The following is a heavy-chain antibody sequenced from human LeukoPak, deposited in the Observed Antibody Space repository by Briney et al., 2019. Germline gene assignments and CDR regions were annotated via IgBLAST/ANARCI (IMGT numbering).Heavy chain of an antibody. Sequence: GGSLRLSCAASGFTFSTFGMNWVRQAPGKGLEWVSYTSSSSTTIYYADSVKGRFTISRDNAKNSLYLQMNSLRAEDTAVYYCAKAIRNLGYSSSWYGFGDYWGQGTLVTVSS. CDR3: AKAIRNLGYSSSWYGFGDY. V-gene: IGHV3-48*01. CDR2: TSSSSTTI. CDR1: GFTFSTFG. J-gene: IGHJ4*02. D-gene: IGHD6-13*01.